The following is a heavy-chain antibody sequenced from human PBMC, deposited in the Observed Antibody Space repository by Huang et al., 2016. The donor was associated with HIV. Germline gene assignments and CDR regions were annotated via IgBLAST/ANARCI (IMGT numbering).Heavy chain of an antibody. CDR3: ARGMVRGVTLNWFDP. D-gene: IGHD3-10*01. CDR1: GFTVSSNY. J-gene: IGHJ5*02. Sequence: EVQLVETGGGLIQPGGSLRLSWAASGFTVSSNYMSWVRQAPGKGLEWVSVIYSGGSTYYADSVKGRFTISRDNSKNTLYLQMNSLRAEDTAVYYCARGMVRGVTLNWFDPWGQGTLVTVSS. V-gene: IGHV3-53*02. CDR2: IYSGGST.